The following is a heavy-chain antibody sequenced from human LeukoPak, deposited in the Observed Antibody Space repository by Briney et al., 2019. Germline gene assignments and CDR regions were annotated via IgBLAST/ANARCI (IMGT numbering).Heavy chain of an antibody. CDR3: ARDSRGSYKFGFDY. CDR1: GYTFTRYA. V-gene: IGHV1-2*06. D-gene: IGHD1-26*01. CDR2: INPNSGGT. J-gene: IGHJ4*02. Sequence: ASVKVSCKASGYTFTRYAMYWVRQAPGQRLEWMGRINPNSGGTNYAQKFQGRVTMTRDTSISTAYMELSRLRSDDTAVYYCARDSRGSYKFGFDYWGQGTLVTVSS.